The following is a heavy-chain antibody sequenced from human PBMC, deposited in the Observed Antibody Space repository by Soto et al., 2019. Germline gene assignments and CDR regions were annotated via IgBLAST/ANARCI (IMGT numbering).Heavy chain of an antibody. Sequence: GGSLRLSCAASGFTFSSYAMHWVRQAPGKGLEWVAVISYDGSNKYYADSVKGRFTISRDNSKNTLYLQMNSLRAEDTAVYYCARGAMQWLAQGGFDPWGQGTLVTVSS. V-gene: IGHV3-30-3*01. J-gene: IGHJ5*02. D-gene: IGHD6-19*01. CDR2: ISYDGSNK. CDR3: ARGAMQWLAQGGFDP. CDR1: GFTFSSYA.